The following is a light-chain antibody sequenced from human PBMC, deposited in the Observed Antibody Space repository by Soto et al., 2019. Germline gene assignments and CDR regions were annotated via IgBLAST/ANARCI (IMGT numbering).Light chain of an antibody. CDR3: QEYNGNSGLT. CDR2: SAS. Sequence: DIQMTQSPSTLSASVGDRVTITCRASQNIRSWLAWYQQKPGKAPELLIYSASGLESGVPSRFSGSVFGTEFTLPISSLQPDDFATYYCQEYNGNSGLTFGGGTKLELK. J-gene: IGKJ4*01. CDR1: QNIRSW. V-gene: IGKV1-5*03.